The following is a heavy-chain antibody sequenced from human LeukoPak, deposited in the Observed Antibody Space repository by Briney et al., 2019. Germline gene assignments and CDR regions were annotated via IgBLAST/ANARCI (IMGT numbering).Heavy chain of an antibody. CDR1: GFTFSSYE. J-gene: IGHJ4*02. V-gene: IGHV3-48*03. D-gene: IGHD3-22*01. CDR3: ARGRYDSSGSYSLIDY. CDR2: ISSSGSTI. Sequence: GGSLRLSCAASGFTFSSYEMNWVRQAPGKGLEWVSYISSSGSTIYYADSVKGRFTISRDNAKNSLYLQMNSLRAEDTAVYYCARGRYDSSGSYSLIDYWGQGTLVTVSS.